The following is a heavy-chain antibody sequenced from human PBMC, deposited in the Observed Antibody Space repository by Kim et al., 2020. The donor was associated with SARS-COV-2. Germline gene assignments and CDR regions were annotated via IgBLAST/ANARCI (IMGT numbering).Heavy chain of an antibody. V-gene: IGHV3-74*01. Sequence: ASSVKGRFTISRDNSTNTLSLQMNSLRAEATAVYYCARSAVTRARGMDVWGQGTTVTVSS. D-gene: IGHD4-17*01. CDR3: ARSAVTRARGMDV. J-gene: IGHJ6*02.